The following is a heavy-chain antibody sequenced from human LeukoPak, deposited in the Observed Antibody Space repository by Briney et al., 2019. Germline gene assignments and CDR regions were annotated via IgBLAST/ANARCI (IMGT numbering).Heavy chain of an antibody. CDR2: INPNSGGT. CDR1: GYTFTGYY. Sequence: ASVKVSCKASGYTFTGYYMHWVRQAPGQGLEWMGWINPNSGGTNYAQKFQGRVTMTTDTSTSTAYMELRSLRSDDTAVYYCARRAEGRYSSSWYGSFDPWGQGALVTVSS. CDR3: ARRAEGRYSSSWYGSFDP. V-gene: IGHV1-2*02. J-gene: IGHJ5*02. D-gene: IGHD6-13*01.